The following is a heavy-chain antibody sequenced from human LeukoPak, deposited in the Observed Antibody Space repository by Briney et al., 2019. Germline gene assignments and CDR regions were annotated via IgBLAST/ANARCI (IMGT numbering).Heavy chain of an antibody. CDR3: ARGGGSYYYYYYMDV. D-gene: IGHD1-26*01. CDR2: IYYSGST. V-gene: IGHV4-59*01. Sequence: KASETLSLTCTVSGGSISSYYWSWIRQPPGKGLEWIGYIYYSGSTNYNPSLKSRVTISVDTSKNQFSLKLSSVTVADTAVYYCARGGGSYYYYYYMDVWGKGTTVTVSS. J-gene: IGHJ6*03. CDR1: GGSISSYY.